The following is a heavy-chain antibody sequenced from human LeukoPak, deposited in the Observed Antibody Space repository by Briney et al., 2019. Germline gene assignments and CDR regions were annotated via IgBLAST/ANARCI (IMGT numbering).Heavy chain of an antibody. CDR2: INPSGGST. V-gene: IGHV1-46*01. CDR1: GYTFTSYY. D-gene: IGHD6-19*01. Sequence: ASVKVSCKASGYTFTSYYMHWVRQAPGQGLEWMGIINPSGGSTSYAQKFQGRVTMTRDTSTSTVYMEPNSLSSEDTAVYYCARGGRERYSSGWTDAFDIWGQGTMVTVSS. J-gene: IGHJ3*02. CDR3: ARGGRERYSSGWTDAFDI.